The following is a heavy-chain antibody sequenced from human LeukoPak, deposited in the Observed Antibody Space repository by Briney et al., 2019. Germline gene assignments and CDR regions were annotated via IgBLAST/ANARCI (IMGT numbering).Heavy chain of an antibody. CDR3: ARDPGDIAAAGYNWFDP. CDR2: ISSSSSYI. V-gene: IGHV3-21*01. Sequence: NSGGSLRLSCAASGFTFSSYSMNWVRQAPGKGLEWVSSISSSSSYIYYADSVRGRFTISRDNAKNTLYLQMNSLRAEDTAVYYCARDPGDIAAAGYNWFDPWGQGTLVTVSS. D-gene: IGHD6-13*01. CDR1: GFTFSSYS. J-gene: IGHJ5*02.